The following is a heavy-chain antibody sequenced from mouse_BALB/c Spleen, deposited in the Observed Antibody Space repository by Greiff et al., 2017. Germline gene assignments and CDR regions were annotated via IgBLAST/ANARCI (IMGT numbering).Heavy chain of an antibody. CDR1: GFSLTDYG. D-gene: IGHD3-1*01. V-gene: IGHV2-6-5*01. CDR3: AKHAREGLGWYFDV. Sequence: VKLQESGPGLVAPSQSLSITCTVSGFSLTDYGVSWIRQPPGKGLEWLGVIWGGGSTYYNSALKSRLSISKDNSKSQVFLKMNSLQTDDTAMYYCAKHAREGLGWYFDVWGAGTTVTVSS. J-gene: IGHJ1*01. CDR2: IWGGGST.